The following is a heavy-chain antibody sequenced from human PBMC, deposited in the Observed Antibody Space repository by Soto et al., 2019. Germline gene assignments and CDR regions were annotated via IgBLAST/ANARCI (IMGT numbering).Heavy chain of an antibody. CDR1: GYTFTTYG. Sequence: QVQLVQSGAEVKKPGASVKVSCKASGYTFTTYGITWVRQAPGPGLEWMGWISAYSGNTKYAQKINGRLTVTTDTSTNTAYMDLRSLRSDDTAVYYCARVVKAGDYGDYGRYYFDYWGHGTLVTVSS. CDR2: ISAYSGNT. D-gene: IGHD4-17*01. CDR3: ARVVKAGDYGDYGRYYFDY. J-gene: IGHJ4*01. V-gene: IGHV1-18*04.